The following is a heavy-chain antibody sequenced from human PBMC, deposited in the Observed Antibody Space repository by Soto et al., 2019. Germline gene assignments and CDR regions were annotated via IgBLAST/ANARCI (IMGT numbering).Heavy chain of an antibody. V-gene: IGHV4-4*02. J-gene: IGHJ5*02. D-gene: IGHD3-16*01. CDR1: GDFISSNNR. CDR3: ARAFRGVLSWFDP. CDR2: VHHSGST. Sequence: QVQLQESGPGLVKPSGTLSLTCAVSGDFISSNNRWTWVRQSPGKGLEWIGEVHHSGSTNYNPSLKGRVTILRDKSKNPFSLSLTSVTAADTAVYYCARAFRGVLSWFDPWGQGTLVTVSS.